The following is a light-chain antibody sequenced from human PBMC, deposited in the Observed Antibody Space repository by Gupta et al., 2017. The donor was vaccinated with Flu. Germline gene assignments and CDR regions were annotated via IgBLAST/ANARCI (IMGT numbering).Light chain of an antibody. J-gene: IGKJ4*02. CDR2: SAF. CDR1: QEVRNY. V-gene: IGKV1-16*02. CDR3: QQYDSYPRT. Sequence: PSSLSASVGDRVTITCRASQEVRNYLAWFQQRPGRAPKSLIYSAFSVYPGVPSKFSGNGSGTDFTLTISSLQPEDFATYYCQQYDSYPRTFGGGTRVEIK.